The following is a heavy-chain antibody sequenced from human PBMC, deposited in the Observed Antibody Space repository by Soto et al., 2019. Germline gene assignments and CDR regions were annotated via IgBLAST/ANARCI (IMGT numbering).Heavy chain of an antibody. J-gene: IGHJ3*01. CDR2: ISSTSSYT. Sequence: PGGSLRLSCAASGFTFSDYYMAWIRQAPGKGLEWVSSISSTSSYTNYADSVKGRFTISRDNAKNSLCLQMNSLRAEDTAVYFCARGRTATAPDAFDLWGQGTMVTVSS. D-gene: IGHD6-13*01. CDR1: GFTFSDYY. CDR3: ARGRTATAPDAFDL. V-gene: IGHV3-11*03.